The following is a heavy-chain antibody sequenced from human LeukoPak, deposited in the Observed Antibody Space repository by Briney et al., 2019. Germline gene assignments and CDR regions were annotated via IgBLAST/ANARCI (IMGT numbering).Heavy chain of an antibody. CDR3: ARVPSGGPFDY. CDR2: ISAYNGNT. Sequence: ASVKVSCKASGYGFTSYGISWVQQAPGQGLEWMGRISAYNGNTNYAQRLQGRVTMTTDTSTSTAYMELRSLTSDDTAVYYCARVPSGGPFDYWGQGTLVTVSS. D-gene: IGHD2-15*01. V-gene: IGHV1-18*01. CDR1: GYGFTSYG. J-gene: IGHJ4*02.